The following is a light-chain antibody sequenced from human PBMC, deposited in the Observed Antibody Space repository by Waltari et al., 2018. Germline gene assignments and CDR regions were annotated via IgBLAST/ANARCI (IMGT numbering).Light chain of an antibody. CDR1: KLGSKN. J-gene: IGLJ1*01. CDR2: DDG. Sequence: SYELTQPPSVSVAPGQTARITCAGDKLGSKNVHWYQHKPGQAAVLVVYDDGDRPSGIPERFSGSNSGNTAALTISRVDAGDEAEYYCQVWDSGSDHYVFGTVTKVTVL. CDR3: QVWDSGSDHYV. V-gene: IGLV3-21*02.